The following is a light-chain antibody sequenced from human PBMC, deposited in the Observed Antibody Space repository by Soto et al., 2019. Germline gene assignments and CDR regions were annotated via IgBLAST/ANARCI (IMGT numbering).Light chain of an antibody. J-gene: IGKJ1*01. CDR3: QQYGSSGT. Sequence: ENVFTQSTGTLSLSPGERATLTCRASQSVRGSYLAWSQQKPGQAPRLLIYGASSRATGIPDRFSGSGSGTDFTLTISRLEPEDFAVDYCQQYGSSGTFGQGTKVDIK. CDR2: GAS. V-gene: IGKV3-20*01. CDR1: QSVRGSY.